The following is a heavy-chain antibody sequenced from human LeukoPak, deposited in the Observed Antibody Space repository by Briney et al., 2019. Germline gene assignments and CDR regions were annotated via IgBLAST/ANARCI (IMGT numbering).Heavy chain of an antibody. J-gene: IGHJ4*02. V-gene: IGHV4-59*01. Sequence: SETLSLTCTVSGGSISSYYWSWIRQPPGKGLEWIGYIYYSGSSNYNPSLKSRVTISVDTSKNQFSLKLSSVTADDTAVYFCARDGYGGNSFDYWGQGTLVTVSS. CDR3: ARDGYGGNSFDY. CDR2: IYYSGSS. D-gene: IGHD4-23*01. CDR1: GGSISSYY.